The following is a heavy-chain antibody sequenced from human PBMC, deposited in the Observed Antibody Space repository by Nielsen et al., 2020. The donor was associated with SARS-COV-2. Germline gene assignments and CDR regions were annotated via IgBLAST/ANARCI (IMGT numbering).Heavy chain of an antibody. CDR3: ARGDLVVVPSPLLGLGPIFYSLYLDV. V-gene: IGHV4-4*01. J-gene: IGHJ6*03. CDR2: VSHSGST. D-gene: IGHD2-2*02. Sequence: WLRQPPGKGLEWIGEVSHSGSTNYNPSLKSRVTLSMDKSKNQFSLRLTSVSAADTADYFCARGDLVVVPSPLLGLGPIFYSLYLDVWGKGTTVTVSS.